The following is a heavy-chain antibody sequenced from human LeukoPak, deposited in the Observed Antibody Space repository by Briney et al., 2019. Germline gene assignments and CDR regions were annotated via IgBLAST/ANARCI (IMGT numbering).Heavy chain of an antibody. D-gene: IGHD6-19*01. V-gene: IGHV1-18*01. J-gene: IGHJ4*02. CDR1: GYTFTSYG. CDR2: ISAYNGNT. Sequence: ASVKVSCKASGYTFTSYGISWVRQAPGQELEWMGWISAYNGNTNYAQKLQGGVTMTTDTSTSTAYMELRSLRSDDTAVYYCARSEIAVAGRKRDFDYWGQGTLVTVSS. CDR3: ARSEIAVAGRKRDFDY.